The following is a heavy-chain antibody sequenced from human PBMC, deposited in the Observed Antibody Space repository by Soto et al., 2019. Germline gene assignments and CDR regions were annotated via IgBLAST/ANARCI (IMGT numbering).Heavy chain of an antibody. D-gene: IGHD6-13*01. CDR2: VLPFLDIT. V-gene: IGHV1-69*02. Sequence: QVQLVQSGSEVKKPGSSVRVSCNTSGGTFSIYTISWVRQAPGQGLEWMGRVLPFLDITSYSQRFQGRVTISAXRXPTTAYMELSSLRSEDTAVYYCARDRDNSNWPNFDSWGQGTLVTVSS. CDR3: ARDRDNSNWPNFDS. CDR1: GGTFSIYT. J-gene: IGHJ4*02.